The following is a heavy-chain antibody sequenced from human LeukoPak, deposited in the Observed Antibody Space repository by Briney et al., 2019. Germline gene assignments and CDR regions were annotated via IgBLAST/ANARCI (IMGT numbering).Heavy chain of an antibody. Sequence: PGGPLRLSCAASGFTFSSYGMHWVRQAPGKGLERVAVIWYDGSNKYYADSVKGRFTISRDNSKNTLYLQMNSLRAEDTAVYYCARAPAPFCFDYWGQGTLVTVSS. J-gene: IGHJ4*02. V-gene: IGHV3-33*01. CDR3: ARAPAPFCFDY. CDR1: GFTFSSYG. D-gene: IGHD1-1*01. CDR2: IWYDGSNK.